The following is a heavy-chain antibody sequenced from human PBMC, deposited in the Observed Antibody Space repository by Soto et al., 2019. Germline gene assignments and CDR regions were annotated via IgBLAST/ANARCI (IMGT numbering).Heavy chain of an antibody. CDR2: IYSGGST. J-gene: IGHJ4*02. Sequence: GGSLRLSCAASGFTVSSNYMSWVRQAPGKGLEWVSVIYSGGSTYYADSVKGRFTISRDNSKNTLYLQMNSLRAEDTAVYYCARWDGYNSEGFDYWGQGTLVTVSS. V-gene: IGHV3-53*01. D-gene: IGHD5-12*01. CDR1: GFTVSSNY. CDR3: ARWDGYNSEGFDY.